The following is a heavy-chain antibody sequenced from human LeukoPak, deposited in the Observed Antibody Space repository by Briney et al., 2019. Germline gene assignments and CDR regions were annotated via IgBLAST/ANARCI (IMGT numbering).Heavy chain of an antibody. V-gene: IGHV3-30*02. Sequence: GGSLRLSCTASGITFSTYGMHWVRQAPGRGLEWVAFIPYDGNNKYYADSVKGRFTISRDNSKNTLYLQMNSLRAEDTAVYYCARVGYSGYDLDYWGQGTLVTVSS. J-gene: IGHJ4*02. D-gene: IGHD5-12*01. CDR1: GITFSTYG. CDR3: ARVGYSGYDLDY. CDR2: IPYDGNNK.